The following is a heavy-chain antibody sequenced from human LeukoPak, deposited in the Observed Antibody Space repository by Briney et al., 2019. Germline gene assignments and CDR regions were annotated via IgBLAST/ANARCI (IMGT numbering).Heavy chain of an antibody. J-gene: IGHJ4*02. CDR2: ISSSSSYT. CDR3: ARDFPGAGSTTRFDY. D-gene: IGHD1-14*01. V-gene: IGHV3-11*05. CDR1: GFTFSDYY. Sequence: PGGSLRLSCAASGFTFSDYYMSWIRQAPGKGLEWVSYISSSSSYTNYADSVKGRFTISRDNAKNSLYLQMNSLRAEDTAVYYCARDFPGAGSTTRFDYWGQGTLVTVSS.